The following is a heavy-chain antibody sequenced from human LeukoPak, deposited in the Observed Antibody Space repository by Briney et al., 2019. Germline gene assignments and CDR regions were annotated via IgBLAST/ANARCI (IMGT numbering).Heavy chain of an antibody. J-gene: IGHJ6*03. V-gene: IGHV3-9*01. CDR1: GFTFDDYA. D-gene: IGHD2-15*01. Sequence: QTGGSLRLSCAASGFTFDDYAMHWVRQAPGKGLEWVSGISWNSGNIDYADSVKGRFTISRDNAKNSLYLEMNSLRAEDTAVYYCAKDRGYCSGGSCYPNYYYYYMDVWGKGTTVTVSS. CDR3: AKDRGYCSGGSCYPNYYYYYMDV. CDR2: ISWNSGNI.